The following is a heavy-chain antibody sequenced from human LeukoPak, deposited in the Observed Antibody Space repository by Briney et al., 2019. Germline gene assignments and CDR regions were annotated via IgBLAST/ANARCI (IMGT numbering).Heavy chain of an antibody. Sequence: SETLSLTCAVYGGFFSGYYWSWIRQPPGKGLEWIGEINYSGSTNYNPSLKSRVTISVDTSKNQFSLKLSSVTAADTAVYYCARGHCSSTSCYPAATFDPWGQGTLVTVSS. V-gene: IGHV4-34*01. CDR2: INYSGST. J-gene: IGHJ5*02. CDR3: ARGHCSSTSCYPAATFDP. D-gene: IGHD2-2*01. CDR1: GGFFSGYY.